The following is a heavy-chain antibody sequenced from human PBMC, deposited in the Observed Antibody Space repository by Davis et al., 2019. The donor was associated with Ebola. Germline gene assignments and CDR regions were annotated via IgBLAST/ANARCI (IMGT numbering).Heavy chain of an antibody. CDR2: VNTDGRIT. Sequence: PGGPLRLSFRPPDFPSNTFWFPWVPQAPGKGLVWVSRVNTDGRITGSADSVKGRFTISRDNAKNTLYLQMNSLRVEETVVNYCASYSSSSHGWGQGTLVTVSS. D-gene: IGHD6-13*01. V-gene: IGHV3-74*01. CDR3: ASYSSSSHG. CDR1: DFPSNTFW. J-gene: IGHJ4*02.